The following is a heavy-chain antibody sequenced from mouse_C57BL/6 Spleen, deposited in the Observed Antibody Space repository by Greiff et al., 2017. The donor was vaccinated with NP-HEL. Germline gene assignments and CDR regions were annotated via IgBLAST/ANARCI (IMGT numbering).Heavy chain of an antibody. CDR3: ARRMDY. V-gene: IGHV1-55*01. J-gene: IGHJ4*01. CDR2: IYPGSGST. CDR1: GYTFTSYW. Sequence: QVQLQQPGAELVKPGASVKMSCKASGYTFTSYWITWVKQRPGQGLEWIGDIYPGSGSTNYNEKFKSKATLPVATSSSTAYMQLRSLTSEDSAVYYCARRMDYWGQGTSVTVSS.